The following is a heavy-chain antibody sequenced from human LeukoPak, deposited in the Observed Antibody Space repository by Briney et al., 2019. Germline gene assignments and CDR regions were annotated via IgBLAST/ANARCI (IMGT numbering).Heavy chain of an antibody. CDR1: GFTLSSYA. CDR2: ISDSGNT. Sequence: GGSLRLSCAASGFTLSSYAMSWVRQAPGKGLEWVSAISDSGNTYHADSVKGRFTISRDNSKSTLYLEMNSLRAEDTAIYYCAKNPLVSGTIYFDSWGQGTLLTVSS. D-gene: IGHD6-19*01. J-gene: IGHJ4*02. V-gene: IGHV3-23*01. CDR3: AKNPLVSGTIYFDS.